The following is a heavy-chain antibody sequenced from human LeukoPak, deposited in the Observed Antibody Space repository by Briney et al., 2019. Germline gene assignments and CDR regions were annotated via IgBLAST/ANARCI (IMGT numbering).Heavy chain of an antibody. CDR1: GVSISSSNSY. Sequence: SQTLSLTCTVSGVSISSSNSYWGWIRQPPGKGLEWIGSIYYSGNTYYNASLKSQVSISIDTSKNQFSLKLSSVTAADTAVYYCARECIAAAGTGYYYYYYMDVWGKGTTVTVSS. V-gene: IGHV4-39*07. CDR3: ARECIAAAGTGYYYYYYMDV. CDR2: IYYSGNT. J-gene: IGHJ6*03. D-gene: IGHD6-13*01.